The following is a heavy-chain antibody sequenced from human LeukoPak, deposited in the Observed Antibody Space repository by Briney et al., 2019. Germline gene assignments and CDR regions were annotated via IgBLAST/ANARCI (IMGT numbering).Heavy chain of an antibody. CDR2: IYPGDSDT. CDR1: GYRFTSYW. CDR3: ARQSGDYSYYHYMDV. D-gene: IGHD2-21*02. Sequence: GESLKISCKGSGYRFTSYWIGWVRQMPGKGLAWMGIIYPGDSDTRYSPSFRGQVTISADKSVSTAYLQWSSLKASDTAMYYCARQSGDYSYYHYMDVWGKGTTVTISS. V-gene: IGHV5-51*01. J-gene: IGHJ6*03.